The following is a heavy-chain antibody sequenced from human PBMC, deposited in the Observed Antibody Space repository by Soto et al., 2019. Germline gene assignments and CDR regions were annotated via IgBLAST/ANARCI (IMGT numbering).Heavy chain of an antibody. J-gene: IGHJ4*02. CDR2: INPDNGNT. V-gene: IGHV1-18*01. Sequence: QVQLVQSGPEVKKPGASVKVSCKTSGYTFINYGISWVRQAPGQGLEWMGWINPDNGNTNFAQRLQGRVTMTADRSTRTAYMELRSLRFDDTATYYCARVGGAVVTADYWGQGTLVTVSS. CDR1: GYTFINYG. D-gene: IGHD1-26*01. CDR3: ARVGGAVVTADY.